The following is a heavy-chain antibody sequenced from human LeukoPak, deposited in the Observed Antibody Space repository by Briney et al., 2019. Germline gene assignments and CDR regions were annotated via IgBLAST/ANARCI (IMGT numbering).Heavy chain of an antibody. CDR2: IRSKAYGGTT. J-gene: IGHJ4*02. D-gene: IGHD3-10*01. CDR1: GFTFGDYA. Sequence: GGSLRLSCTASGFTFGDYAMSWVRQAPGKGMGWVGFIRSKAYGGTTEYAASVKGRFTISRDDSKSIAYLQMNSLKTEDTAVYYCTRAGYYYGSGSPDYWGQGSLVTVSS. V-gene: IGHV3-49*04. CDR3: TRAGYYYGSGSPDY.